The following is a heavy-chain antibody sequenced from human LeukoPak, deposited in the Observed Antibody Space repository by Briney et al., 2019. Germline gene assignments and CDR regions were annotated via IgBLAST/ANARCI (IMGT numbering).Heavy chain of an antibody. CDR1: GFIFSSYA. Sequence: GGSLRLSCAASGFIFSSYAMAWVRQAPGEGLEWVSSISISGGTTYYADSVKGQFTISRDNSKNTMYLQMNSLRVEDTAVYYCARGDGYNDAEYLQHWGQGTLVTVS. D-gene: IGHD5-24*01. CDR2: ISISGGTT. CDR3: ARGDGYNDAEYLQH. J-gene: IGHJ1*01. V-gene: IGHV3-23*01.